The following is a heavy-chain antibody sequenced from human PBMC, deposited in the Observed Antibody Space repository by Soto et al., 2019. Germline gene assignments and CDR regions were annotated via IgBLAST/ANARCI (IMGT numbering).Heavy chain of an antibody. V-gene: IGHV4-39*01. CDR3: ASPTIAFYNWFAP. Sequence: QLQLQESGPGLVKPSETLSLTCTVSGGSISSSSYYWGWIRQPPGKGLGWIGSIYYSGSTYYNPSPKGRVTLSLDTPKNQFSPKLSSVTAADTAVYYCASPTIAFYNWFAPWGQGTLVTVPS. CDR2: IYYSGST. J-gene: IGHJ5*02. CDR1: GGSISSSSYY. D-gene: IGHD3-3*02.